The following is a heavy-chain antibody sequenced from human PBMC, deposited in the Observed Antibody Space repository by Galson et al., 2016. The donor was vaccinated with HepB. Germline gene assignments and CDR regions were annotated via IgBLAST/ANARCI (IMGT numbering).Heavy chain of an antibody. Sequence: SVKVSCKASGYTFTSYAMHWVRQAPGQRLEWMGWINAGNGNTKYSQKFQGRVTITRDTSARTAYMVLSSLRSEDTAVYYCARWCSSTSCHGGMDVWGQGTTVTVSS. CDR2: INAGNGNT. J-gene: IGHJ6*02. D-gene: IGHD2-2*01. CDR1: GYTFTSYA. CDR3: ARWCSSTSCHGGMDV. V-gene: IGHV1-3*01.